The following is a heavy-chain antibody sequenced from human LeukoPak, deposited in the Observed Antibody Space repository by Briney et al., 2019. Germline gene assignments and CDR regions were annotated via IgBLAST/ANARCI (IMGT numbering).Heavy chain of an antibody. Sequence: GGSLRLSCAASGFTFSSYSMNWVRQAPGKGLEWVSSISSSSSYIYYADSVKGRFTISRDNAKNSLNLQMNSLRAEDTAVYYCARDNMGATNYWGQGTLVTVSS. V-gene: IGHV3-21*01. CDR1: GFTFSSYS. D-gene: IGHD1-26*01. CDR3: ARDNMGATNY. CDR2: ISSSSSYI. J-gene: IGHJ4*02.